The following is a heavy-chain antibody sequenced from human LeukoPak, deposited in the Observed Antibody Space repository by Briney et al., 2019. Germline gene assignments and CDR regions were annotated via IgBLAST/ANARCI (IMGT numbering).Heavy chain of an antibody. D-gene: IGHD1/OR15-1a*01. J-gene: IGHJ6*02. Sequence: SGTLSLTCAVSVGSISSGNWWSWVRQSPGKGLEWIGEIYHNGTRNYNPSLKSRVTISADTFKNHFSLKLTSVTAADPAVYYCAAGPILRGEGGEQYKYGMGGWGQGTTVIVS. V-gene: IGHV4-4*02. CDR2: IYHNGTR. CDR1: VGSISSGNW. CDR3: AAGPILRGEGGEQYKYGMGG.